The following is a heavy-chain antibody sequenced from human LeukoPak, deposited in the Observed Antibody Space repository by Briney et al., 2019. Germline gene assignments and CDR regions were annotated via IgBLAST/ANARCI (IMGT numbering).Heavy chain of an antibody. D-gene: IGHD2-2*01. CDR3: ARGVWRVGLDY. J-gene: IGHJ4*02. Sequence: SETLSLTCTVSGGSISSGDYYWSWIRQPPGKGLEWIGYIYYSGSTYYNPSLKSRVTISVDTSKNQFSLKLSSVTAADMAVYYCARGVWRVGLDYWGQGTLVTVSS. CDR2: IYYSGST. CDR1: GGSISSGDYY. V-gene: IGHV4-30-4*01.